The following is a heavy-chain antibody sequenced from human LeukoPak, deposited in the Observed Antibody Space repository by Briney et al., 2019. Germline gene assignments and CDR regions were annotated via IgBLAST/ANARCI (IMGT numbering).Heavy chain of an antibody. CDR3: AKESGRHGIGIFAYFQY. D-gene: IGHD1-26*01. V-gene: IGHV4-34*01. CDR2: INHSGST. CDR1: GGSFSGYY. Sequence: PSETLSLTCAVYGGSFSGYYWSWIRQPPGRGLEWIGEINHSGSTNYNPSLKSRVTISVDTSKNQFSLRLTSVTAADTAVYYCAKESGRHGIGIFAYFQYWGQGTLVTVSS. J-gene: IGHJ4*02.